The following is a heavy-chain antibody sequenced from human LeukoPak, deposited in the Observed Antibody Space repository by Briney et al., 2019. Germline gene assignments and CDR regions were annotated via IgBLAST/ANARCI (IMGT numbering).Heavy chain of an antibody. V-gene: IGHV3-7*01. D-gene: IGHD5-18*01. Sequence: GGSLRLSCAASGFTFSSYSMSWVRQAPGRGLEWVATIKPDGRDTYYVDSVKGRFTISRDNAKNSLYLQMNSLRAADTAVYYCARGSGYSYSFTGRERTKSRLDYWGQGTLVTVSS. CDR1: GFTFSSYS. CDR2: IKPDGRDT. CDR3: ARGSGYSYSFTGRERTKSRLDY. J-gene: IGHJ4*02.